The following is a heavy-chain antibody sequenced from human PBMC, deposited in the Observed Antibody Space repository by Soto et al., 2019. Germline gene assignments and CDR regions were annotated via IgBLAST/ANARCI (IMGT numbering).Heavy chain of an antibody. D-gene: IGHD1-26*01. CDR1: GFTFWTYG. J-gene: IGHJ4*02. CDR3: ARGRVDGGELDL. CDR2: IWYDASNK. V-gene: IGHV3-33*01. Sequence: VQLVESGGGVVQPGRSLRLSCAASGFTFWTYGMYWVRQAPGKGLEWVAVIWYDASNKYYADSVKGRFTISRDNSENTLYLQMNSLRAEDTAVYYCARGRVDGGELDLWGQGTLVTVSS.